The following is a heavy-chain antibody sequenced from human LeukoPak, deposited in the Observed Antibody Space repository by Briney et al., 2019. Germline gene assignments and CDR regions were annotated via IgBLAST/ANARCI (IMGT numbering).Heavy chain of an antibody. CDR1: GFTFSDYY. D-gene: IGHD6-19*01. J-gene: IGHJ4*02. CDR3: ARKDSSGWSFDY. Sequence: GGSLRLSCAASGFTFSDYYMSWIRQAPGKGLEWVSYISRSGSTIYYADSVKGRFTISRDNAKNSLYLQMNSLRAEDTAVYYCARKDSSGWSFDYWGQGTLVTVSS. CDR2: ISRSGSTI. V-gene: IGHV3-11*01.